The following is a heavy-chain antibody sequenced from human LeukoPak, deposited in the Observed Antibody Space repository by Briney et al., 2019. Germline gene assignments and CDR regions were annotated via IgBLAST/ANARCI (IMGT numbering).Heavy chain of an antibody. CDR1: GYTFTSYD. Sequence: ASVKVSCKASGYTFTSYDISWVRQATGQGLEWMGWMNPNSGNTGYAQKFQGRVTITRNTSISTAYMELSSLRSEDTAVYYCARPDYSRGFDYWGQGTLVTVSS. CDR3: ARPDYSRGFDY. CDR2: MNPNSGNT. J-gene: IGHJ4*02. D-gene: IGHD4-11*01. V-gene: IGHV1-8*03.